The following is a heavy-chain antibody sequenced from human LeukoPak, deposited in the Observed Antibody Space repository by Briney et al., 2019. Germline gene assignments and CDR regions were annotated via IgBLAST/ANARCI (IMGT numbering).Heavy chain of an antibody. D-gene: IGHD2-2*01. CDR2: INHSGST. V-gene: IGHV4-34*01. CDR3: ARAGEVVPAANYSPSPKDTTFDY. Sequence: PSETLSLTCAVYGGSFSGYYWSWIRQPPGKGLEWIGEINHSGSTNYNPSLKSRVTISVDTSKNQFSLKLSSVTAADTAVYYCARAGEVVPAANYSPSPKDTTFDYWGQETLVTVSS. J-gene: IGHJ4*02. CDR1: GGSFSGYY.